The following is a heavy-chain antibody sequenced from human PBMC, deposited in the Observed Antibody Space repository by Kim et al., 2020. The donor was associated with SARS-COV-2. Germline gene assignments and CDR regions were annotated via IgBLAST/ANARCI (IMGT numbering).Heavy chain of an antibody. CDR3: TRPSGYGPNWFDP. CDR1: GFTFSGSA. D-gene: IGHD5-12*01. J-gene: IGHJ5*02. CDR2: IRSKANSYAT. Sequence: GGSLRLSCAASGFTFSGSAMHWVRQASGKGLEWVGRIRSKANSYATAYAASVKGRFTISRDDSKNTAYLQMNSLKTEDTAVYYCTRPSGYGPNWFDPWGQGTLVTVSS. V-gene: IGHV3-73*01.